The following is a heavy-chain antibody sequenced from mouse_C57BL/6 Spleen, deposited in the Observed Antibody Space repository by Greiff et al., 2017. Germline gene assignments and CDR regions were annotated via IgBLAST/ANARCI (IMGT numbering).Heavy chain of an antibody. CDR1: GYTFTSYW. CDR2: INPSSGYT. J-gene: IGHJ4*01. Sequence: QVQLQQSGAELAKPGASVKLSCKASGYTFTSYWMHWVKQRPGQGLEWIGYINPSSGYTKYNQKFKDKATLTADKSSSTAYMQLSSLTYEDSAVYYCERENSNYGNAMDYWGQGTSVTVSS. D-gene: IGHD2-5*01. CDR3: ERENSNYGNAMDY. V-gene: IGHV1-7*01.